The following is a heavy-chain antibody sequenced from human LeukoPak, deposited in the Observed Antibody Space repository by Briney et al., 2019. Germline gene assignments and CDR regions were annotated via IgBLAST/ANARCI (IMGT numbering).Heavy chain of an antibody. Sequence: GGSLRLPCAASGFTFSSYAMHWVRQAPGKGLEWVAVISYDGSNKYYADSVKGRFSISRDNSKNTLYLQMNRLRADDTAVYYCARDRSQEFDPWGQGTLVTVSS. V-gene: IGHV3-30*04. D-gene: IGHD3-10*01. CDR3: ARDRSQEFDP. J-gene: IGHJ5*02. CDR2: ISYDGSNK. CDR1: GFTFSSYA.